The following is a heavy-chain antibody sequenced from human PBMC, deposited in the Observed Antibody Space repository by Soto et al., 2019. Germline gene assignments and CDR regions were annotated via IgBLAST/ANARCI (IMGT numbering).Heavy chain of an antibody. Sequence: SETLSLTCGVYGGSLSVYYWSWIRQSPGKGLEWIGEIDHRGSTNYNPPLKSRVTISIDTSRKEISLKLTSVTAADTAVYYCARNDYGDYRPVYWGQGTLVTVSS. CDR2: IDHRGST. CDR3: ARNDYGDYRPVY. CDR1: GGSLSVYY. J-gene: IGHJ4*02. V-gene: IGHV4-34*01. D-gene: IGHD4-17*01.